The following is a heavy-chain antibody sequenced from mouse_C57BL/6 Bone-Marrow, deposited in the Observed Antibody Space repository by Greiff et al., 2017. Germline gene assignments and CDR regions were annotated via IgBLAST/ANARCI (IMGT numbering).Heavy chain of an antibody. CDR1: GFTFSDFG. Sequence: EVKLVESGGGLVKPGGSLKLSCAASGFTFSDFGMHWVRQAPEQGLEWVGYISSVNSAIYYAATVKGRFPISRDNAKNTLFLQMTSRRSDVTAMYNCAMRHGYYPYYFDYWGQGTTLTVSS. CDR2: ISSVNSAI. J-gene: IGHJ2*01. V-gene: IGHV5-17*01. D-gene: IGHD2-3*01. CDR3: AMRHGYYPYYFDY.